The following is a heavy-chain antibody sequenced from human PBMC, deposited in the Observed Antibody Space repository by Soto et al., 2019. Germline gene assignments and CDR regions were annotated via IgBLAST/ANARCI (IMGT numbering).Heavy chain of an antibody. CDR1: DDSVGSRYCY. CDR3: ARIPVDTYMIYWSGT. CDR2: VYFSGST. D-gene: IGHD3-16*01. J-gene: IGHJ5*02. Sequence: SQINCLTCSVADDSVGSRYCYWSRIRQPPGKGLERIGHVYFSGSTNYIPSLKSRLTMSVDTAKNQFSLKLNSVTAADTAVYYCARIPVDTYMIYWSGTWGQGTQVTVSS. V-gene: IGHV4-61*01.